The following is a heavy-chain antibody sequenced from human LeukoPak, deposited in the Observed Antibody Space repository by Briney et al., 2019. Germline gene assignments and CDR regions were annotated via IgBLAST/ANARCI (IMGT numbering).Heavy chain of an antibody. CDR1: GFTVSDNY. D-gene: IGHD3-22*01. CDR2: IYSGGST. CDR3: ARGISYYDSSGLLEY. J-gene: IGHJ4*02. Sequence: GSLRLSCAASGFTVSDNYMSWVRQAPGKGLDWVSTIYSGGSTYYADSVKGRFTISRDSSKNTLYLQMNGLRVEDTAVYYCARGISYYDSSGLLEYWGQGTLVTVSS. V-gene: IGHV3-53*01.